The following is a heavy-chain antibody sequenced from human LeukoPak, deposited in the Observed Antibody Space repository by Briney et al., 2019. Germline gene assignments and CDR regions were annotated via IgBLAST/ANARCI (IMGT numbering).Heavy chain of an antibody. CDR2: ISGSGGST. D-gene: IGHD3-10*01. J-gene: IGHJ4*02. Sequence: GGSLRLSCAASGFTFSSYAMSWVRQAPGKGLEWVSAISGSGGSTYYADSVKGRFTISRDNSKNTLYLQVNSLRAEDTAVYYCAKDHLFGELFYYWGQGTLVTVSS. CDR3: AKDHLFGELFYY. CDR1: GFTFSSYA. V-gene: IGHV3-23*01.